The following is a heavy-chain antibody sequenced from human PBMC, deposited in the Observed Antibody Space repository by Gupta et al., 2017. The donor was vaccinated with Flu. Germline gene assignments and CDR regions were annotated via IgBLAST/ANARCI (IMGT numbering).Heavy chain of an antibody. D-gene: IGHD5-18*01. Sequence: EVQLVESGGGLVQPGRSLRLSCAASGFTFDDYAMHWVRQAPGKGLEWVAGISWNSGSIGYAESVKGRVTISRDNAKNSLDRQMNSLRAEETALYDCAKDRIQLGLNHYYYGMDVWGQGTTVTVSS. J-gene: IGHJ6*02. CDR1: GFTFDDYA. V-gene: IGHV3-9*01. CDR3: AKDRIQLGLNHYYYGMDV. CDR2: ISWNSGSI.